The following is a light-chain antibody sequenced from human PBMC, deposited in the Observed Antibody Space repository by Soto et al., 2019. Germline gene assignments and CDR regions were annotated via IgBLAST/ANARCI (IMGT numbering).Light chain of an antibody. V-gene: IGKV3-20*01. Sequence: EVVLTQSPGTLSLSPGERATLSCRASQNIRGNELAWYQQKPGQAPRLLLYRGSSRATGIPDRFNGRGSGTDFTLTFSRLEPEDFAVYYCQDYGTSAPWTFGQGTKVEIK. J-gene: IGKJ1*01. CDR1: QNIRGNE. CDR3: QDYGTSAPWT. CDR2: RGS.